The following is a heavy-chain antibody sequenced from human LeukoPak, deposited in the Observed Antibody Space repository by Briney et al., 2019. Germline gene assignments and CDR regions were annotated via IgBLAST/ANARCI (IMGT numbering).Heavy chain of an antibody. Sequence: ASVKVSCKASGYTFTGYYMHWVRQAPGQGLEWMGWINPNSGGTNYAQKFQGRVTMTRDMSTSTVYMELSSLRCEDTAVYYCARGSVGATSELDYWGQGTLVTVSS. J-gene: IGHJ4*02. D-gene: IGHD1-26*01. CDR3: ARGSVGATSELDY. CDR1: GYTFTGYY. CDR2: INPNSGGT. V-gene: IGHV1-2*02.